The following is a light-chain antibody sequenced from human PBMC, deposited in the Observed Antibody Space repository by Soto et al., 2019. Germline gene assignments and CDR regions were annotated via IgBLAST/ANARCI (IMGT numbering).Light chain of an antibody. Sequence: QSALTQPASVSGSPGQSITNSCTGTSSDVGSYNLVSWYQQLPGKAPKLMIYEGSKRPSGVSNRFSSSKSGNTASLTISGLQAEDEADYYCCSYAGSSSPYVFGSGTKLTVL. V-gene: IGLV2-23*01. J-gene: IGLJ1*01. CDR2: EGS. CDR3: CSYAGSSSPYV. CDR1: SSDVGSYNL.